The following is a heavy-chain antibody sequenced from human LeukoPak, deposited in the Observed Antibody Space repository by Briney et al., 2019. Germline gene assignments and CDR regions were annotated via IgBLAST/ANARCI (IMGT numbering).Heavy chain of an antibody. Sequence: GGSLRLSCAASGFTLTIHAMSWVRQVPGKGLEWVAGISDNGATTNYADSVKGRFTITRDNSKDTLYLQMNSLRAEDTAIYYCAKAYSSGWSPFDYWGQGTQATVSS. CDR3: AKAYSSGWSPFDY. J-gene: IGHJ4*02. D-gene: IGHD6-19*01. CDR2: ISDNGATT. V-gene: IGHV3-23*01. CDR1: GFTLTIHA.